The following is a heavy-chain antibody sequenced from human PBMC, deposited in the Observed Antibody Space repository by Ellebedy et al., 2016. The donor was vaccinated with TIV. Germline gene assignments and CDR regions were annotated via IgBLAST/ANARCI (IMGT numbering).Heavy chain of an antibody. V-gene: IGHV3-53*01. J-gene: IGHJ6*02. D-gene: IGHD2-21*01. CDR3: VKEVASFSSYYYVMDV. CDR1: GFAVSDNY. Sequence: PGGSLRLSCAASGFAVSDNYMSWVRQAPGKGLEWVSVMYSVGTTYYSDSVNGRFTISRDSYKNTVSLQISSLGVEDTAFYYCVKEVASFSSYYYVMDVWGQGTTVTVTS. CDR2: MYSVGTT.